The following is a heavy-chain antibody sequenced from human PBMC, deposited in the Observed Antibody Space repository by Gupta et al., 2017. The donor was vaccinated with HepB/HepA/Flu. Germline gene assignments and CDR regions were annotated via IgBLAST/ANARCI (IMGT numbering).Heavy chain of an antibody. D-gene: IGHD3-22*01. J-gene: IGHJ1*01. CDR2: IYSGGST. Sequence: EVQLVESGGGLVQPGGSLRLSCAASGFTVSSNYMSWVRQAPGKGLEWVSVIYSGGSTYYADSVKGRFTISRDNSKNTLYLQMNSLRAEDTAVYYCARAPRGGYYYDSSGYLQNWGQGTLVTVSS. CDR1: GFTVSSNY. V-gene: IGHV3-66*01. CDR3: ARAPRGGYYYDSSGYLQN.